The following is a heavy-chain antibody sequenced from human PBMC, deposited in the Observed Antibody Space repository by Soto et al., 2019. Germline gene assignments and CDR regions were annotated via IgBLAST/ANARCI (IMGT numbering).Heavy chain of an antibody. CDR3: ARGTYGGNTDDY. D-gene: IGHD2-15*01. Sequence: QVQLVQSVAEVKKPGSSVKVSCKASGGTFSSYAISWVRQAPGQGLEWMGGIIPIFGTANYAQKFQGRVTITAGESTSTSDMELSSLSSEDTAVYYGARGTYGGNTDDYWGQGALVTVST. CDR2: IIPIFGTA. J-gene: IGHJ4*02. V-gene: IGHV1-69*01. CDR1: GGTFSSYA.